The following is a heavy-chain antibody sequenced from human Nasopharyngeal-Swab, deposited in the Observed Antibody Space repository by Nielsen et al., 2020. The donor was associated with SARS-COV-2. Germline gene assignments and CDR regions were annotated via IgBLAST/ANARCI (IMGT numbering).Heavy chain of an antibody. CDR2: MNPNSGNT. J-gene: IGHJ6*03. CDR3: ARAGEGVVVPAAIMGGTYYYYYYMDV. D-gene: IGHD2-2*02. Sequence: ASVKVSCKASGHTFTSYDINWVRQATGQGLEWMGWMNPNSGNTGYAQKFQGRVTMTRNTSISTAYMELSSLRSEDTAVYYCARAGEGVVVPAAIMGGTYYYYYYMDVWGKGTTVTVSS. CDR1: GHTFTSYD. V-gene: IGHV1-8*01.